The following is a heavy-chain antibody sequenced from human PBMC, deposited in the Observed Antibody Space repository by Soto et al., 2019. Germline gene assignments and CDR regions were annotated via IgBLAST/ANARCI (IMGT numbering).Heavy chain of an antibody. Sequence: HPGGSMGLSWAGSGLACSCCCMKWVRQAPGKGLEWVSYISSSSSTIYYADSVKGRFTISRDNAKNSLYLQMNSLRDEDTAVYYCARDRGHNWNDEVDYWGQGTLVTVSS. CDR1: GLACSCCC. V-gene: IGHV3-48*02. CDR2: ISSSSSTI. D-gene: IGHD1-1*01. J-gene: IGHJ4*02. CDR3: ARDRGHNWNDEVDY.